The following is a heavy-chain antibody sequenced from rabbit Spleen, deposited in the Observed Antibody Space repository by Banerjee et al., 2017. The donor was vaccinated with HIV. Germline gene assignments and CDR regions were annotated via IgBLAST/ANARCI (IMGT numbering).Heavy chain of an antibody. CDR3: ARDLASVVGWNFNL. CDR1: GFSFSSGNY. J-gene: IGHJ4*01. V-gene: IGHV1S40*01. D-gene: IGHD3-1*01. CDR2: IGTGYGAT. Sequence: QSLEESGGDLVQPGASLTLTCTASGFSFSSGNYMCWVRQAPGKGLEWIGCIGTGYGATYYANWAKGRFTISKTSSTTVTLQMTSLTAADTATYFCARDLASVVGWNFNLWGPGTLVTVS.